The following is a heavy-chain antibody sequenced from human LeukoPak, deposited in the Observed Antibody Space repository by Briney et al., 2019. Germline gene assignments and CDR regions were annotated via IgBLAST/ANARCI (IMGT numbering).Heavy chain of an antibody. Sequence: GGSLRLSCAASGFTFSTYWMSWVRQAPGKGLEGVATMKQDGSEKYYVASVKGRFTISRDNAKNSLYLQMNRLRAEDTAVYYCARDPYDFWSGYYRAFDYWGQGTLVTVSS. V-gene: IGHV3-7*01. J-gene: IGHJ4*02. D-gene: IGHD3-3*01. CDR2: MKQDGSEK. CDR3: ARDPYDFWSGYYRAFDY. CDR1: GFTFSTYW.